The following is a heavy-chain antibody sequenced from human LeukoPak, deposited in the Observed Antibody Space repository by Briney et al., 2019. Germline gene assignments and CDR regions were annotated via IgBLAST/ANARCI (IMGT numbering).Heavy chain of an antibody. CDR1: GFTFSRHG. CDR2: ISNDGSRK. Sequence: GGSLRLSCAPSGFTFSRHGMHWVRQAPGKGLEWVAIISNDGSRKYYAHSVEGRFTISRDNSKDTLYLQMDSLRAEDTAVYYCAKEHVDTAMGFDYWGQGTLVTVSS. V-gene: IGHV3-30*18. CDR3: AKEHVDTAMGFDY. D-gene: IGHD5-18*01. J-gene: IGHJ4*02.